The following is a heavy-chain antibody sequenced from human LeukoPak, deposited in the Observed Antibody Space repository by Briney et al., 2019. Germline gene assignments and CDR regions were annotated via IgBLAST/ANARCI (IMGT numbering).Heavy chain of an antibody. V-gene: IGHV3-48*01. CDR2: ISSSSSTI. Sequence: GGSQRLSCAASGFTFSSYSMNWVRQAPGKGLEWVSYISSSSSTIYYADSVKGRFTISRDNAKNSLYLQMNSLRAEDTAVYYCARVESGYYPDYWGQGTLVTVSS. CDR1: GFTFSSYS. CDR3: ARVESGYYPDY. J-gene: IGHJ4*02. D-gene: IGHD3-3*01.